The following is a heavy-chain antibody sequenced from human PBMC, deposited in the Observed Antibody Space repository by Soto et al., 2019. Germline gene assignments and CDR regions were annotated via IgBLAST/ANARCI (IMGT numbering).Heavy chain of an antibody. J-gene: IGHJ5*02. Sequence: QVQLQQWGAGLLKPSETLSLTCAVYGGSFSGYYWSWIRQPPGKGLEWIGEINHSGSTNYNPSLKRRVTISVDTSKHQFSLKLSSVTAADTAVYYCARDRPLDIVLMVYADQNWFDPWGQGTLVTVSS. CDR3: ARDRPLDIVLMVYADQNWFDP. V-gene: IGHV4-34*01. D-gene: IGHD2-8*01. CDR1: GGSFSGYY. CDR2: INHSGST.